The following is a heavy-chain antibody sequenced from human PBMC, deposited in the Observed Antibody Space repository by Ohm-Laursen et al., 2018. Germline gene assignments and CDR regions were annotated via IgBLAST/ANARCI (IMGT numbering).Heavy chain of an antibody. CDR2: IKSNSGDT. CDR1: GGTFSSYA. D-gene: IGHD3-22*01. V-gene: IGHV1-2*02. Sequence: GSSVKVSCKASGGTFSSYAISWVRQAPGQGLEWMGWIKSNSGDTKYAQKFEGRVTMTRDTSIGTAYMELTRLTSDDTAVYYCARGYLKEVIISNRYNWFDPWGQGTLVTVSS. J-gene: IGHJ5*02. CDR3: ARGYLKEVIISNRYNWFDP.